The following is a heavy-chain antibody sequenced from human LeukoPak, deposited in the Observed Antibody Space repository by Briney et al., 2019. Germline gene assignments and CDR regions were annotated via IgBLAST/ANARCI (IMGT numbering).Heavy chain of an antibody. D-gene: IGHD3-22*01. J-gene: IGHJ6*03. V-gene: IGHV3-15*01. CDR1: GFTFSNAW. CDR2: IKSKTDGGTT. CDR3: TTARSVVIRPLRSFNMDV. Sequence: SGGSLRLSCAASGFTFSNAWMSWVRQAPGKGLEWVGRIKSKTDGGTTDYAAPVKGRFTISRDDSKNTLYLQMNSLKTEDTAVYYCTTARSVVIRPLRSFNMDVWGKGTTVTVSS.